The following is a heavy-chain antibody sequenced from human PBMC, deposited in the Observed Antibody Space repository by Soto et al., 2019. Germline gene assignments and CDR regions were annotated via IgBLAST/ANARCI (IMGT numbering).Heavy chain of an antibody. CDR1: GFTFDDYG. D-gene: IGHD6-19*01. CDR2: INWNGGST. J-gene: IGHJ3*02. Sequence: AGGSLRLSCAASGFTFDDYGMSWVRQAPGKGLEWVSGINWNGGSTGYADSVKGRFTISRDNAKNSLYLQMNSLRAEDTALYHCARATYSSGWYDAFDIWGQGTMVTVSS. V-gene: IGHV3-20*01. CDR3: ARATYSSGWYDAFDI.